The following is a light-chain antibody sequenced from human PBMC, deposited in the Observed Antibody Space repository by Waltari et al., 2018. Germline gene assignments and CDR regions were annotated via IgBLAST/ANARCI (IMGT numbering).Light chain of an antibody. V-gene: IGKV1-39*01. CDR1: QGISNF. CDR3: QQSYRFPGT. Sequence: DIQMTQSPSSLSASVGDRVTVTCRASQGISNFLNWYQQKPGKAPKLLIDTASTLQSGVPSRFSGDGSGTESTLTISSLQPEDFATYYWQQSYRFPGTFGPGTKVDV. CDR2: TAS. J-gene: IGKJ3*01.